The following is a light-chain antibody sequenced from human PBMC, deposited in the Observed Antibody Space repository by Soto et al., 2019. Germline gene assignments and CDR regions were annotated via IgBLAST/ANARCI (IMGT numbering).Light chain of an antibody. CDR3: SSYEGSDNVL. V-gene: IGLV2-8*01. CDR1: SSDVGGYNI. J-gene: IGLJ2*01. CDR2: EVS. Sequence: QSALTQPPSASGSPGQSVTISCTGTSSDVGGYNIVSWYQQHPGKAPKLMIYEVSERPSGVPDRFSGSKSGNTASLTVSGLQAEDEADYYCSSYEGSDNVLFGGGTKVTVL.